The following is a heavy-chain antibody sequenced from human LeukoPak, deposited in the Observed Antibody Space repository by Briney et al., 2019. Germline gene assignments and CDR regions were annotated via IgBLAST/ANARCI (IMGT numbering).Heavy chain of an antibody. CDR2: IXXGSGNT. J-gene: IGHJ6*02. D-gene: IGHD4-17*01. CDR3: AADNPLKDYGDYYGMDV. CDR1: XXTFTSXX. Sequence: CXAXXXTFTSXXXXWVXXXRXXXXEXIXXIXXGSGNTNYAQKFQERVTITRDMSTSTAYMELSSLRSEDTAVYYCAADNPLKDYGDYYGMDVWGQGTTVTVSS. V-gene: IGHV1-58*01.